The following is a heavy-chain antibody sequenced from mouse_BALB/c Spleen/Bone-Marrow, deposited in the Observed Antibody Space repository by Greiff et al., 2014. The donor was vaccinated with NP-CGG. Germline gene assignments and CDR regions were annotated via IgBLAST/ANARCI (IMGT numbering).Heavy chain of an antibody. J-gene: IGHJ4*01. Sequence: DVKLVESGGGLVQPGESLKLSCESNEYEFPSHDMSWVRKTPEKRLELVAAINSDGGSTYYPDTMERRFIISRDNTKKTLYLQTSSLRSEDTALYYCARHRYDYDGAMDYWGQGTSVTVSS. CDR1: EYEFPSHD. V-gene: IGHV5-2*01. CDR3: ARHRYDYDGAMDY. CDR2: INSDGGST. D-gene: IGHD2-4*01.